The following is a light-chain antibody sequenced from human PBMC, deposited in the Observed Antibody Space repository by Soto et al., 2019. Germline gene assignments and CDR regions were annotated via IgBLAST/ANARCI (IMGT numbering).Light chain of an antibody. V-gene: IGKV3-20*01. Sequence: EIVLTQSPGTLSLSPGERATLSFRASQSVSSSNLAWYQRKPGQAPRLLIYSASNRATGIPDRFSGSGSGTDFTLTISRLEPEDFAVYYCHQYDSSPRTFGQGTKVEIK. CDR2: SAS. CDR1: QSVSSSN. J-gene: IGKJ1*01. CDR3: HQYDSSPRT.